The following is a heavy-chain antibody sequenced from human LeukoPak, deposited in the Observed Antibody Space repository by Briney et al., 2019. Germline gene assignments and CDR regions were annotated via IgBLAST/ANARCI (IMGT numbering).Heavy chain of an antibody. CDR2: IRYDGSNK. V-gene: IGHV3-30*02. CDR3: AKDTITMVRGVVDYYFDY. CDR1: GFTFSSYG. J-gene: IGHJ4*02. D-gene: IGHD3-10*01. Sequence: PGVSLRLSCAASGFTFSSYGMHWVRQAPGKGLEWVAFIRYDGSNKYYADSVKGRFTISRDNSKNTLYLQMNSLRAEDTAVYYCAKDTITMVRGVVDYYFDYWGQGTLVTVSS.